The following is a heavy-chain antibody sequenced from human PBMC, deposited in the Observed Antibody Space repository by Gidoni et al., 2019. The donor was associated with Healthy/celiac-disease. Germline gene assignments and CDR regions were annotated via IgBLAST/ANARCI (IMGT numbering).Heavy chain of an antibody. CDR2: IYYSGST. D-gene: IGHD3-10*01. CDR3: ARVIRSTGYYFDY. CDR1: GYSISSGYH. Sequence: QVQLQESGPGLVKPSETLSLTCAVSGYSISSGYHWGWLRQPPGKGLEWIGSIYYSGSTYYNPSLKSRVTISVETSKNQFSLKLSSVTAADTAVYYCARVIRSTGYYFDYWGQGTLVTVSS. V-gene: IGHV4-38-2*01. J-gene: IGHJ4*02.